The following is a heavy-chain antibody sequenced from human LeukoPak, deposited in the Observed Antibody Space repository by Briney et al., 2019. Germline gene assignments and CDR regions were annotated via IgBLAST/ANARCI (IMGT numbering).Heavy chain of an antibody. D-gene: IGHD4-17*01. Sequence: SETLSLTCTVSGGSISSSSYYWGWIRQPPGTGLEWIGSIYYSGSTYYNPSLKSRVTISVDTSKNQFSLKLSSVTAADTAVYYCARDLDGDYYFDYWGQGTLVTVSS. V-gene: IGHV4-39*07. J-gene: IGHJ4*02. CDR1: GGSISSSSYY. CDR3: ARDLDGDYYFDY. CDR2: IYYSGST.